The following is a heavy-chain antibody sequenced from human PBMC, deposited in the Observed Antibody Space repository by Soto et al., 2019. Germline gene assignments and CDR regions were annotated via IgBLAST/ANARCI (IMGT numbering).Heavy chain of an antibody. V-gene: IGHV1-18*01. Sequence: ASVKVSCKASGYTFTNYGISWVRQAPGEGLEWVGWINTCNDNTIYAQKLQGRVTLTTDTSTSTAYMDLSSLRSDDTAVYYCARDLTGGPTYYDFWSGYSPVDYWGLGTLVTVSS. CDR1: GYTFTNYG. D-gene: IGHD3-3*01. CDR3: ARDLTGGPTYYDFWSGYSPVDY. J-gene: IGHJ4*02. CDR2: INTCNDNT.